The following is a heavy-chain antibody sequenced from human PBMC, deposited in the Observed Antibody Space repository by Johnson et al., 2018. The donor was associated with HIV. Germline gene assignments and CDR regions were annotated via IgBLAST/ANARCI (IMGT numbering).Heavy chain of an antibody. Sequence: QVQLVESGGGVVQPGRSLRLSCAASGFTFSSYGMHWVRQAPGKGLEWVAVIWYDGSNKYYADSVKGRFTISRDNSKNTLYLQMNSLRAEDTAVYYCAKELADNSGYYADAFDIWGQGTMVTVSS. D-gene: IGHD3-22*01. V-gene: IGHV3-33*06. J-gene: IGHJ3*02. CDR1: GFTFSSYG. CDR3: AKELADNSGYYADAFDI. CDR2: IWYDGSNK.